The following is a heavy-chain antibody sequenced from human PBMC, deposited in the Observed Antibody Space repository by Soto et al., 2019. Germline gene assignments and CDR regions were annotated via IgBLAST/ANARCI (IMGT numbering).Heavy chain of an antibody. J-gene: IGHJ4*02. CDR1: GGSISSGGYY. CDR2: IYYSGST. Sequence: PSETLSLTCTVSGGSISSGGYYWSWIRQHPGKGLEWIGYIYYSGSTYYNPSLKSRVTISVDTSKNQFSLKLSSVTAADTAVYYCARTVYYYDSSGYYPTYFDYWGQGTLVTVSS. CDR3: ARTVYYYDSSGYYPTYFDY. V-gene: IGHV4-31*03. D-gene: IGHD3-22*01.